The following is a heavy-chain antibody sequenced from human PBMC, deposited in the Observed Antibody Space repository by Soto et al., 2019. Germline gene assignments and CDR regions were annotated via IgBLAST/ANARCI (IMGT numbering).Heavy chain of an antibody. D-gene: IGHD6-19*01. CDR1: GDSVSSNTAA. CDR3: ERGAAGSAFDL. J-gene: IGHJ4*02. CDR2: TYYRSNWRH. V-gene: IGHV6-1*01. Sequence: SQTLSLTCAISGDSVSSNTAAWNWIRSSPSRGLEWLGRTYYRSNWRHDYAVSVRSRITVNPDTSKNHFPLQLNSVTPDDTAVYYCERGAAGSAFDLWGQGTLVTVSS.